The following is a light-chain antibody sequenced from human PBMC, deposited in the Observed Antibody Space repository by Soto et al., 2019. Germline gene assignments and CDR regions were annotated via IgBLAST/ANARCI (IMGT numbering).Light chain of an antibody. CDR1: SSDVGAYTY. CDR3: SSYTTSSLYV. V-gene: IGLV2-14*01. Sequence: QSALTQPASVSGSPGQSITISCTGTSSDVGAYTYVSWYQHHPGKVPNLIIYDVITRPSGVSNRFSGSKSGNTASLTISGLQAEDEADYYCSSYTTSSLYVFGTGTKLIVL. J-gene: IGLJ1*01. CDR2: DVI.